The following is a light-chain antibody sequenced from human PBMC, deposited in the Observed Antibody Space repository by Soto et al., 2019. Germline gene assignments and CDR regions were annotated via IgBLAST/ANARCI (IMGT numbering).Light chain of an antibody. CDR3: QAWDSSTAV. Sequence: SYELTQPPSVSVSPGQTASITCSGDKLGDKYACWYQQKPGESPVLVIYQDSKRPSGIPERFSGSNSGNTATLTISGTQAMDVADYYCQAWDSSTAVFGGGTKLTVL. CDR2: QDS. V-gene: IGLV3-1*01. CDR1: KLGDKY. J-gene: IGLJ2*01.